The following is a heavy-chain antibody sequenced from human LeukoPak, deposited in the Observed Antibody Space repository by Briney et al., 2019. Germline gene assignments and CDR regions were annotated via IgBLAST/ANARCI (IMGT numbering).Heavy chain of an antibody. CDR3: ARDSMIVVVNSPAAFDI. CDR1: GFTFTGYY. V-gene: IGHV1-2*02. CDR2: INPNNGDT. Sequence: ASVKVSCKASGFTFTGYYIHWVRQAPGQGLEWMGWINPNNGDTNYAQKFQGRVTMTRDTSISTAYMALSRLRSDDTAVYYCARDSMIVVVNSPAAFDIWGQGTMVTVSS. J-gene: IGHJ3*02. D-gene: IGHD3-22*01.